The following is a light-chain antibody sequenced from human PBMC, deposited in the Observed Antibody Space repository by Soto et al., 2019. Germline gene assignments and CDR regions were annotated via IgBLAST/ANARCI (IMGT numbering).Light chain of an antibody. Sequence: EIVLTQSPATLSLSPGERATLSCRASQSVSSYLAWYQQKPGQAPRLLIYDASNRATGIPARFSGSGSGTDFTLTISILEPEDFAVYYCQQRSHWPPEFTFGPGTKVDIK. CDR2: DAS. V-gene: IGKV3-11*01. J-gene: IGKJ3*01. CDR3: QQRSHWPPEFT. CDR1: QSVSSY.